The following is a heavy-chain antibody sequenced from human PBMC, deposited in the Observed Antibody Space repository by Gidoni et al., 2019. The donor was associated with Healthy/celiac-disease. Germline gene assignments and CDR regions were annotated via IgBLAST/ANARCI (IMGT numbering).Heavy chain of an antibody. Sequence: QVQLVQSGAEVKKPGSSVKVSCKASGGPFSSYAISWVRQAPGKGLEWMGGIIPIFGTANYAQKFQGRVTITADESTSTAYMELSSLRSEDTAVYYCATYYDSSGVNFDYWGQGTLVTVSS. D-gene: IGHD3-22*01. J-gene: IGHJ4*02. CDR2: IIPIFGTA. CDR1: GGPFSSYA. V-gene: IGHV1-69*01. CDR3: ATYYDSSGVNFDY.